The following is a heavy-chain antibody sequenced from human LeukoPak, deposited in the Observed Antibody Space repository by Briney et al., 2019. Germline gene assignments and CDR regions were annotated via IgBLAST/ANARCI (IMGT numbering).Heavy chain of an antibody. Sequence: PGGSLRLSCAGSGFTFSRYGIHWVRQAPGKGLEWVTFLQSDASSKYYADSVKGRFTISRDNPKNTLYLQMNSLRGDDTAVYYCARELRGTYLGGLDIRGQGTMVTVSP. CDR2: LQSDASSK. J-gene: IGHJ3*02. CDR3: ARELRGTYLGGLDI. D-gene: IGHD2-15*01. CDR1: GFTFSRYG. V-gene: IGHV3-30*02.